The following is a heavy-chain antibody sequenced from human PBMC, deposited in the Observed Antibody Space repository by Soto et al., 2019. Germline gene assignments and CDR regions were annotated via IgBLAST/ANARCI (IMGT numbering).Heavy chain of an antibody. CDR2: IIPIFGTA. V-gene: IGHV1-69*13. J-gene: IGHJ4*02. D-gene: IGHD3-22*01. Sequence: SVKVSCKASGGTFSSYAISWVRQAPGQGPEWMGGIIPIFGTANYAQKFQGRVTITADESTSTAYMELSSLRSEDTAVYYCARDQAPLFYDSSGYYYFDYWGQGTLVTVSS. CDR3: ARDQAPLFYDSSGYYYFDY. CDR1: GGTFSSYA.